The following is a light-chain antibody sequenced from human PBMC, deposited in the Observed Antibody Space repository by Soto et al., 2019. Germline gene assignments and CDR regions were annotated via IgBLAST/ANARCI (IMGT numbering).Light chain of an antibody. CDR2: SAS. J-gene: IGKJ1*01. Sequence: EIVLTQSPGTLSLSPGERGTLSCRASQNLGTLYLAWFQQKYGQAPRLLIYSASRRATGIPDRFTGSGSGTDFTLTINRVEPEDFAVYFCQQYAGSPRTFGQGTKVDIK. CDR3: QQYAGSPRT. CDR1: QNLGTLY. V-gene: IGKV3-20*01.